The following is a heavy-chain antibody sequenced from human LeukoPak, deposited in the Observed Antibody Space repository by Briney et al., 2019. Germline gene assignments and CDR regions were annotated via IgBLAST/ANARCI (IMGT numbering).Heavy chain of an antibody. CDR1: GYTFTSFD. V-gene: IGHV1-8*01. CDR3: ARKYLYGSGKPHFDY. J-gene: IGHJ4*02. D-gene: IGHD3-10*01. Sequence: PSVKLSCKASGYTFTSFDINWVRQATGQGLEWMGWMNPNSGNTGYAQKFQGRVTMTRNTSISTAYMELSSLRSDDTAIYYCARKYLYGSGKPHFDYWGQGALVTVSS. CDR2: MNPNSGNT.